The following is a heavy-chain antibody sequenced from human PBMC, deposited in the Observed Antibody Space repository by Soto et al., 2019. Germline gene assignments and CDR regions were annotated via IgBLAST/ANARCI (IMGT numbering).Heavy chain of an antibody. CDR3: AHSHDFWSGSDWFDP. D-gene: IGHD3-3*01. CDR1: GFSLSTSGLG. CDR2: IYWNDDK. Sequence: SGPTLVNPTQTLTLTCAFSGFSLSTSGLGVGWIRQPPGKALEWLALIYWNDDKRYSPSLKSRLTITKDTSKNQVVPTMTNMDPVDTATYYCAHSHDFWSGSDWFDPWGQGTLVTVSS. J-gene: IGHJ5*02. V-gene: IGHV2-5*01.